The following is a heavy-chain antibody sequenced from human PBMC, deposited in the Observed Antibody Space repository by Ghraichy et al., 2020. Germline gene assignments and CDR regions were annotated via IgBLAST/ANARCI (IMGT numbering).Heavy chain of an antibody. CDR3: ARVDVSTTSGSENDAFDI. D-gene: IGHD2-2*01. J-gene: IGHJ3*02. Sequence: GGSLRLSCAASGLGVGSNYMSWVRQAPGKELEWVSIIYSGGSTYYSDSVKGRFTISRDNSKNTLYLQMHSLRAEDTAVYFCARVDVSTTSGSENDAFDIWGQGTMVTVSS. CDR2: IYSGGST. V-gene: IGHV3-53*01. CDR1: GLGVGSNY.